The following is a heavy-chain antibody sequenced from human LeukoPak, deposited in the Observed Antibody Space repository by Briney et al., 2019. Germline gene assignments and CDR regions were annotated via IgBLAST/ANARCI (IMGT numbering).Heavy chain of an antibody. CDR1: GASISGSSYY. CDR3: VTRRKSTLAN. D-gene: IGHD4-23*01. Sequence: PSETLSLTCTISGASISGSSYYWAWIRQPPGKGLEWIGGTYYSGSTYYNPSLKSRVTLYIDTSKNQFSLNLRSVTAADTAVYYCVTRRKSTLANWGQGTLVTVSS. V-gene: IGHV4-39*01. J-gene: IGHJ4*02. CDR2: TYYSGST.